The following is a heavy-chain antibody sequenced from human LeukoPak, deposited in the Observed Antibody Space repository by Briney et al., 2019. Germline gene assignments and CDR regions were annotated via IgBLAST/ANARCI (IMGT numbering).Heavy chain of an antibody. CDR3: ARFTRSGSREWYYFDY. D-gene: IGHD1-26*01. V-gene: IGHV1-18*01. Sequence: ASVKVSCKASGGTFSSYAISWVRQAPGQGLEWMGGISAYNGNTNYAQKLQGRVTMTTDTSTSTAYMELRSLRSDDTAVYYCARFTRSGSREWYYFDYWGQGTLVTVSS. CDR2: ISAYNGNT. CDR1: GGTFSSYA. J-gene: IGHJ4*02.